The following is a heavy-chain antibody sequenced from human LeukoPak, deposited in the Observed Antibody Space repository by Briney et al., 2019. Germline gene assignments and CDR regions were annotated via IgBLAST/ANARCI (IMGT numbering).Heavy chain of an antibody. J-gene: IGHJ3*02. CDR1: GYSFTSYW. Sequence: GESLKISCKGSGYSFTSYWIGWVRQMPGKGLEWMGIIYHGDSDTRYSPSFQGQVTIPADKSISTAYLQWSSLKASDTAMYYCARQGYDSSGYYYDAFDIWGQGTMVTVSS. V-gene: IGHV5-51*01. CDR3: ARQGYDSSGYYYDAFDI. D-gene: IGHD3-22*01. CDR2: IYHGDSDT.